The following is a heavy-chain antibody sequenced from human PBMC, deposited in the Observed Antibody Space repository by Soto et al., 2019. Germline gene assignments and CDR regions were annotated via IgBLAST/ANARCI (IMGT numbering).Heavy chain of an antibody. D-gene: IGHD3-3*01. CDR2: ISGSGGST. CDR3: AKLRAGLRFLEWPQTLDY. V-gene: IGHV3-23*01. CDR1: GFTFSSYA. Sequence: GGSLRLSCAASGFTFSSYAMSWVRQAPGKGLEWVSAISGSGGSTYYADSVKGRFTISRDNSKNTLYLQMSSLRAEDTAVYYCAKLRAGLRFLEWPQTLDYWGQGTLVTVSS. J-gene: IGHJ4*02.